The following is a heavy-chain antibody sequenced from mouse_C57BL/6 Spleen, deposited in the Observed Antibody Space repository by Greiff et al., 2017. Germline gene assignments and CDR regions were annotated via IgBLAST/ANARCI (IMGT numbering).Heavy chain of an antibody. V-gene: IGHV1-52*01. CDR2: IDPSDSET. D-gene: IGHD3-2*02. J-gene: IGHJ2*01. CDR3: ARGGTAQALDY. CDR1: GYTFTSYW. Sequence: QVQLQQPGAELVRPGSSVKLSCKASGYTFTSYWMHWVKQRPIQGLEWIGNIDPSDSETHYNQKFKDKATLTVDKSSSTAYMQISILTSEDSAVYYCARGGTAQALDYWGQGTTLTVSS.